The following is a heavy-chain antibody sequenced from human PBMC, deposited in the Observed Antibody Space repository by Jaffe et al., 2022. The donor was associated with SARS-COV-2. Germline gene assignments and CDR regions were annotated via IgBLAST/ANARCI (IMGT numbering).Heavy chain of an antibody. CDR1: GFIFSRYT. J-gene: IGHJ3*02. D-gene: IGHD6-6*01. CDR3: AREAGFSRLSSGDAFDI. Sequence: EVQLVESGGGLVKPGGSLRLSCEGSGFIFSRYTMNWVRQAPGKGLEWVSSISSNSAYIYYADSLRGRFTISRDNAKNSLFLQMNSLRAEDTAMYYCAREAGFSRLSSGDAFDIWGQGTMVTVSS. V-gene: IGHV3-21*01. CDR2: ISSNSAYI.